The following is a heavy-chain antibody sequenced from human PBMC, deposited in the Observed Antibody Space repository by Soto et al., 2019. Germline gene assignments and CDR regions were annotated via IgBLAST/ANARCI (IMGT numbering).Heavy chain of an antibody. CDR1: GGSISSYY. V-gene: IGHV4-59*01. J-gene: IGHJ4*02. CDR2: IYYSGST. CDR3: ARADFWSGYYN. Sequence: SETLALTCTVSGGSISSYYWSWIRQPPGKGLEWIGYIYYSGSTNYNPSLKSRVTISVDTSKNQFSLKLSSVTAADTAVYYCARADFWSGYYNWGQGTLVTV. D-gene: IGHD3-3*01.